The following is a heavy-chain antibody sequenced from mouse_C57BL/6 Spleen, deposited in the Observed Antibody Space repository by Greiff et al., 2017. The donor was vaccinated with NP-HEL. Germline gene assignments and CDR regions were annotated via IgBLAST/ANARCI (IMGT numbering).Heavy chain of an antibody. CDR3: ARSTVVDYAMDY. CDR2: INPSSGYT. CDR1: GYTFTSYT. J-gene: IGHJ4*01. D-gene: IGHD1-1*01. V-gene: IGHV1-4*01. Sequence: QVQLQQSGAELARPGASVKMSCKASGYTFTSYTMHWVKQRPGQGLEWIGYINPSSGYTKYNQKFKDKATLTADKSSSTAYMQLSSLTSEDSAVYYCARSTVVDYAMDYWGQRTSVTVSS.